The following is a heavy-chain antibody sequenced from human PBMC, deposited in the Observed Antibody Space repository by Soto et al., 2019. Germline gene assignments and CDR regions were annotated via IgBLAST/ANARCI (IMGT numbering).Heavy chain of an antibody. D-gene: IGHD3-10*01. CDR3: ARDRDDYGSGNYYNRIDV. Sequence: QVQLLQSGAEVKKPGSSVKVSCKASGGIFSTYAISWLRQAPGQGLEWMGGIIPLFGTPNYAQRLQGRVTITADESTSTVYMELSRLRSEDTAVYYCARDRDDYGSGNYYNRIDVWGQGTLVTVSS. CDR2: IIPLFGTP. CDR1: GGIFSTYA. V-gene: IGHV1-69*01. J-gene: IGHJ4*02.